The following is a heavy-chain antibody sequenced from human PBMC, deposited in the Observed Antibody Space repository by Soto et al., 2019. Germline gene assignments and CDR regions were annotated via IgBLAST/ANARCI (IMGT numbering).Heavy chain of an antibody. V-gene: IGHV4-4*07. CDR2: LYSSGNT. CDR1: GASISAYG. J-gene: IGHJ6*02. Sequence: QVQLQESGPGLVKPSETLSLTCTVSGASISAYGWSWIRQPAGKGLEWIGRLYSSGNTNYNPSFKSRISISVYSSQYHFSLRLFSVTAADMAVYYSARGPKNLGGSFYYGMDVWGPGTTVTVS. CDR3: ARGPKNLGGSFYYGMDV.